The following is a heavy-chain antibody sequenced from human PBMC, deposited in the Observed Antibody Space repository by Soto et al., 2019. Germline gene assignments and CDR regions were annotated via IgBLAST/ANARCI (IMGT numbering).Heavy chain of an antibody. Sequence: ASVKVCCKASGYTFTSYGISWVRQAPGQGLEWMGLISDYNGNTNYAHKLQGRVNMTTETSTSTDYMELRSLRSDDTAVYYCARETAYCGRDCSRDXWGQGTLVTVS. CDR1: GYTFTSYG. CDR3: ARETAYCGRDCSRDX. CDR2: ISDYNGNT. J-gene: IGHJ4*02. V-gene: IGHV1-18*01. D-gene: IGHD2-21*02.